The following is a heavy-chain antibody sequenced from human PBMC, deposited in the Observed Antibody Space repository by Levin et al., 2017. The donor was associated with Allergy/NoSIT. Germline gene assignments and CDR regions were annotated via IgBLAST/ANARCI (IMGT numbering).Heavy chain of an antibody. D-gene: IGHD3-3*01. CDR3: AKAYYDFWSGYLDV. Sequence: LSLTCAASGFTFSSYGMHWVRQAPGKGLEWVAVISYDGSNKYYADSVKGRFTISRDNSKNTLYLQMNSLRAEDTAVYYCAKAYYDFWSGYLDVWGQGTTVTVSS. CDR2: ISYDGSNK. J-gene: IGHJ6*02. V-gene: IGHV3-30*18. CDR1: GFTFSSYG.